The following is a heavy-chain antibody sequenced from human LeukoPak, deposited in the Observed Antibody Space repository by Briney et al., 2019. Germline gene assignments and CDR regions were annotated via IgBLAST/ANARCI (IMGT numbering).Heavy chain of an antibody. CDR3: AKDDYGDSDY. V-gene: IGHV3-30*18. Sequence: GGSLRLSCAASGFTFSSYGMHWVRQAPGKGLEWVAVISYDGSNKYYADSVKDRFTISRDNSKNTLYLQMNSLRAEDTAVYYCAKDDYGDSDYWGQGTLVTVSS. CDR2: ISYDGSNK. CDR1: GFTFSSYG. J-gene: IGHJ4*02. D-gene: IGHD4-17*01.